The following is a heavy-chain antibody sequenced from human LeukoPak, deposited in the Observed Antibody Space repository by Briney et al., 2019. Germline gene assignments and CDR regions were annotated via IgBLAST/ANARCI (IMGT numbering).Heavy chain of an antibody. D-gene: IGHD3-22*01. Sequence: SETLSLTCTVSGGSISSYYWSWIRQPPGKGLEWIGRIYTSGSTNYNPSLKSRVTISVDTSKNQFSLKLSSVTAADTAVYYCARVVNYYYDSSGYAAFDIWGQGTMVTVSS. CDR3: ARVVNYYYDSSGYAAFDI. CDR2: IYTSGST. V-gene: IGHV4-4*07. CDR1: GGSISSYY. J-gene: IGHJ3*02.